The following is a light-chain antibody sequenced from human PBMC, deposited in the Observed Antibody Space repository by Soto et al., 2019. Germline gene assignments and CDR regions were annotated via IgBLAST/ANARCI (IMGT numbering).Light chain of an antibody. CDR2: AAS. CDR1: QGISSY. CDR3: QQYGSSRWT. J-gene: IGKJ1*01. Sequence: AIRMTQSPSSLSASTGDRVTITCRASQGISSYLAWYQQKPGKAPKLLIYAASTLQSGVPSRFSGSGSGTDFTLTISRLEPEHFAVYYCQQYGSSRWTFGQGTKVDIK. V-gene: IGKV1-8*01.